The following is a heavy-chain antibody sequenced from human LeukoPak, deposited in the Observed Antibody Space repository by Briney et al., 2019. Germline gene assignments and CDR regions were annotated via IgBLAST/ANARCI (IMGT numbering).Heavy chain of an antibody. J-gene: IGHJ4*02. Sequence: GGSLRLSCAASGFTVSSNYMSWVRQAPGKGLEWVAIIWYDGSKKYYADSLRGRFTISRDNSKNTLYLQMNSLRAEDTAVYYCARGEQLEGWGQGTLVTVSS. D-gene: IGHD6-13*01. CDR1: GFTVSSNY. V-gene: IGHV3-33*08. CDR3: ARGEQLEG. CDR2: IWYDGSKK.